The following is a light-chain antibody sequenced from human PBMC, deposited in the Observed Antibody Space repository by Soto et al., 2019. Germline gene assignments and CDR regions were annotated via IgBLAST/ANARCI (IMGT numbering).Light chain of an antibody. Sequence: QSVLTQPASVSGSPGQSITISCTGTSSDVGGYNYVSWYQQHPGKAHKLLIYDVSNRPSGVSNRFSGSKSGNTASLTISGLQAEDEADYYCSSYTSSSTLEVFGGGTQLTVL. CDR1: SSDVGGYNY. CDR3: SSYTSSSTLEV. CDR2: DVS. J-gene: IGLJ2*01. V-gene: IGLV2-14*01.